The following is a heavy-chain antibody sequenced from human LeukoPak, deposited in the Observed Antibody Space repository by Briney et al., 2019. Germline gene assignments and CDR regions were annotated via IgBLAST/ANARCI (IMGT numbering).Heavy chain of an antibody. CDR3: ARLTRDGYTTF. J-gene: IGHJ4*02. CDR1: GGSISTYH. V-gene: IGHV4-59*01. Sequence: SETLSLTCTISGGSISTYHWSWIRQPPEKGLEWLGYIYKGSTNYNPSLKSRVTISVVTSKNQFSLKLRSVTAADTAVYYCARLTRDGYTTFWGQGTLVTVSS. D-gene: IGHD5-24*01. CDR2: IYKGST.